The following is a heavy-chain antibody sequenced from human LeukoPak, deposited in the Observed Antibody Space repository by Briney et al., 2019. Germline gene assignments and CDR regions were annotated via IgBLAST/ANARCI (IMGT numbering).Heavy chain of an antibody. J-gene: IGHJ6*02. Sequence: GGSLRLSCAASGFTFSSYGMHWVRQAPGKGLGWVAVIWYDGSNKYYADSVKGRFTISRDNSKNTLYLQMNSLRAEDTAVYYCARDRRYFDWIRYYYGMDVWGQGTTVTVSS. CDR2: IWYDGSNK. CDR3: ARDRRYFDWIRYYYGMDV. V-gene: IGHV3-33*01. CDR1: GFTFSSYG. D-gene: IGHD3-9*01.